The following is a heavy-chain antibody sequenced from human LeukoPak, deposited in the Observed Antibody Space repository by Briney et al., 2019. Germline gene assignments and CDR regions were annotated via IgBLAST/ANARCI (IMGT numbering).Heavy chain of an antibody. J-gene: IGHJ4*02. Sequence: ASVKVSCKTPGYTFTNYDINWVRQATGQGLEWMGWMSPNNGNTGYAQKFQGRVTMTRDTSINTAYMELSSLRSEDTAVYYCASNPPRTGDFNYWGQGALVTVSS. V-gene: IGHV1-8*01. CDR2: MSPNNGNT. CDR3: ASNPPRTGDFNY. D-gene: IGHD7-27*01. CDR1: GYTFTNYD.